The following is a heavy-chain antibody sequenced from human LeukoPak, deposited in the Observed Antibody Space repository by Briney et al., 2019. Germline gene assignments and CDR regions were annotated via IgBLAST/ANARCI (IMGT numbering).Heavy chain of an antibody. Sequence: SETLSLXCTVSGGSMSSYYWRWIRQPPGKGLEWIGYIYYSGSTNYNPSLKSRVTISVDTSKNQFSLKLSSVTAADTAVYYCARPLYSSGWYALDYWGQGTLVTVSS. J-gene: IGHJ4*02. CDR1: GGSMSSYY. CDR2: IYYSGST. D-gene: IGHD6-19*01. CDR3: ARPLYSSGWYALDY. V-gene: IGHV4-59*01.